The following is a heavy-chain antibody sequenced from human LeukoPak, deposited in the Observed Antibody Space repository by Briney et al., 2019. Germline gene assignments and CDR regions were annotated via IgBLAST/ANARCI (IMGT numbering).Heavy chain of an antibody. J-gene: IGHJ4*02. CDR2: NNFAGRG. CDR3: ARDRQHSYGSDLDH. CDR1: GGSIHTYN. D-gene: IGHD5-18*01. V-gene: IGHV4-4*07. Sequence: PSETLSLTCTVSGGSIHTYNWMWIRQPAGKGLEFIGRNNFAGRGYYNPSLTSRVTISVDSPRNQFSLELTSVTAADTAVYYCARDRQHSYGSDLDHWGQGILVTVSS.